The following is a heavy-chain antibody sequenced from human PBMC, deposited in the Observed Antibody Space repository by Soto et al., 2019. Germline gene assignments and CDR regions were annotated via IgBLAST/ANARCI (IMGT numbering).Heavy chain of an antibody. CDR3: ARVAVAGTRFDY. CDR1: GGSISSGDYY. V-gene: IGHV4-30-4*01. Sequence: SETLSLTCTVSGGSISSGDYYWSWIRQPPGKGLEWIGYIYYSGSTYYNPSLKRRVTISVDTSKNQFSLKLSSVTAADTAVYYCARVAVAGTRFDYRGQGTPVTVSS. CDR2: IYYSGST. D-gene: IGHD6-19*01. J-gene: IGHJ4*02.